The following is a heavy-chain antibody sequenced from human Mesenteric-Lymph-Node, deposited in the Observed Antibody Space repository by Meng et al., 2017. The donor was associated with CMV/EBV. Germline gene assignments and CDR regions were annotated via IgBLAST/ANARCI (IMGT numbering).Heavy chain of an antibody. V-gene: IGHV3-7*03. D-gene: IGHD6-13*01. CDR1: GFTFSSYW. CDR3: TKSDSVAGFFWFDP. J-gene: IGHJ5*02. CDR2: IKRDGGEK. Sequence: GESLKISCAASGFTFSSYWMSWVRQAPGKGLEWVANIKRDGGEKYYVDSVKGRFTVSRDNAQNSLYLQMNSLRPEDTAFYYCTKSDSVAGFFWFDPWGQGTQVTVSS.